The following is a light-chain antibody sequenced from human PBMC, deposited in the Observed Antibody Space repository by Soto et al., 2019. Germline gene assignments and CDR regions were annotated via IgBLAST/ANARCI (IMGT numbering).Light chain of an antibody. CDR3: GSYTSSRIYV. Sequence: HSALTQPASVSVSPGQSITISCTGTSSDVGGYNYVSWYQQHPGKAPKLMIYEVSNRPSGVSDRFSGSKSGNTASLTISGLQAEDEADYYCGSYTSSRIYVFGAGTKVTVL. CDR2: EVS. CDR1: SSDVGGYNY. J-gene: IGLJ1*01. V-gene: IGLV2-14*01.